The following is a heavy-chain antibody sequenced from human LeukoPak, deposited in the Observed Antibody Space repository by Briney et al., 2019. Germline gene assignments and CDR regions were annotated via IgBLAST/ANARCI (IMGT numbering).Heavy chain of an antibody. CDR2: IIPIFGTA. J-gene: IGHJ5*02. CDR1: GGTFSSYA. Sequence: ASVKVSCKASGGTFSSYAISWVPQAPGQGLEWMGGIIPIFGTANYAQKFQGRVTITTDESTSTAYMELSSLRSEDTAVYYCARSSEASYYYDIWFDPWGQGTLVTVSS. D-gene: IGHD3-22*01. V-gene: IGHV1-69*05. CDR3: ARSSEASYYYDIWFDP.